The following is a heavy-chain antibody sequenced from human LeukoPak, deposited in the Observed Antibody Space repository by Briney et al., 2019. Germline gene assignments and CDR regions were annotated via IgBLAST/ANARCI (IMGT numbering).Heavy chain of an antibody. CDR1: GFNLSVYG. Sequence: GGSLRLSCTASGFNLSVYGMHWVRQAPGKGLEWVAVMWHDGSNKHYADSVKGRCTVSRDKSKNTLYLEMNSLRGEDTAVYYCARAKGDLIDYWGQGTMVIVSS. CDR3: ARAKGDLIDY. CDR2: MWHDGSNK. J-gene: IGHJ4*02. D-gene: IGHD2-21*02. V-gene: IGHV3-33*01.